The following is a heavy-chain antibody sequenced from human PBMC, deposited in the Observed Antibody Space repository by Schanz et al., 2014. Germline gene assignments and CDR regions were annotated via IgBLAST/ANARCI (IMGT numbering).Heavy chain of an antibody. CDR3: ARDEGRDGYNLAFDV. Sequence: EVHLVESGGGLVQPGGSLRLSCAASGFNFITFAMSWVRQAPGKGPEWVAVIYSGGSTFYTDSVKGRFTISRDNSKSTLFLQMNSLRPEDTALYFCARDEGRDGYNLAFDVWGQGTLVTVSS. D-gene: IGHD5-12*01. CDR2: IYSGGST. V-gene: IGHV3-66*01. CDR1: GFNFITFA. J-gene: IGHJ3*01.